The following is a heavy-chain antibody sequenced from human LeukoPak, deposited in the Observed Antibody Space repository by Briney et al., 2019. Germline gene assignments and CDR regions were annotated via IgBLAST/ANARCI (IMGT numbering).Heavy chain of an antibody. CDR3: AKSTPSFDSWDS. V-gene: IGHV4-59*01. CDR1: GASISRYF. Sequence: SETLSLTCTVPGASISRYFWSWIRQPPGKGLEWIGYISYTGSTNDNPSLKSRVTILLDTSKNHFSLRLRSVTAADTAVYYCAKSTPSFDSWDSWGQGTLVTVSS. D-gene: IGHD3-3*01. CDR2: ISYTGST. J-gene: IGHJ4*02.